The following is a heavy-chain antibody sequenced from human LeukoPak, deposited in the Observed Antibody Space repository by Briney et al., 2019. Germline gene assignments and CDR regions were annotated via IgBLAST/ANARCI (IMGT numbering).Heavy chain of an antibody. CDR2: IIPILGTP. CDR3: ATDPCWL. D-gene: IGHD6-19*01. J-gene: IGHJ4*02. V-gene: IGHV1-69*10. Sequence: ASVKVSCKASGDTFSGYPFSWVRQAPGQGLEWMGGIIPILGTPNYAQKFQGRLTITADTSTTTVYMEVSSLRSDDTAVYYCATDPCWLWGQGTLVTVSS. CDR1: GDTFSGYP.